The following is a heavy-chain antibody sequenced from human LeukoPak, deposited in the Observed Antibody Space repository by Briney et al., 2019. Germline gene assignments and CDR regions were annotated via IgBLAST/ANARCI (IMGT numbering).Heavy chain of an antibody. CDR2: ISAHNGNT. D-gene: IGHD2-2*01. J-gene: IGHJ6*03. Sequence: ASVKVSCKASGYTFTSYGISWVRQAPGQGLEWMGWISAHNGNTNYAQKLQGRVTMTTDTSTSTANMELRSLRSDDTAVYYCARGTVVVPAARPDYYYYYMDVWGKGTTVTVSS. CDR1: GYTFTSYG. V-gene: IGHV1-18*01. CDR3: ARGTVVVPAARPDYYYYYMDV.